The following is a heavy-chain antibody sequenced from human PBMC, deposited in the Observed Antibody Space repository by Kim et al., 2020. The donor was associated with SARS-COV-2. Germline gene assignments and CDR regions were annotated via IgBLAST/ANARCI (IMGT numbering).Heavy chain of an antibody. CDR2: IKHDGSEE. Sequence: GGSLRLSCAASGFTFSSYWMSWVRQAPGKGLEWVANIKHDGSEEYYVDSVKGRFTISRDNAKNSLYLQMNSLRAEDTAGYYCGRDNMIDYWGQGTLVTVSS. CDR1: GFTFSSYW. D-gene: IGHD3-22*01. J-gene: IGHJ4*02. CDR3: GRDNMIDY. V-gene: IGHV3-7*01.